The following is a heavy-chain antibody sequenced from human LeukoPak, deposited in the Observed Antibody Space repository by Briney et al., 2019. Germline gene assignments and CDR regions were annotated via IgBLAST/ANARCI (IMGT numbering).Heavy chain of an antibody. CDR2: ISAHNGNT. V-gene: IGHV1-18*01. CDR3: ARDLAVRGSSGY. D-gene: IGHD3-16*01. J-gene: IGHJ4*02. Sequence: ASVKVSCKASGYTFTSYGISWVRQAPGQGLEWMGWISAHNGNTNYTQKLQGRVTMTTDTSTSTAYMELRSLRSDDTAVYYCARDLAVRGSSGYWGQGTLVTVSS. CDR1: GYTFTSYG.